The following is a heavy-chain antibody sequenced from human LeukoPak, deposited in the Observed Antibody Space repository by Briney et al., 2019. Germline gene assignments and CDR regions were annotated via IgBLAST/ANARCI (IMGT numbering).Heavy chain of an antibody. J-gene: IGHJ4*02. D-gene: IGHD4-17*01. Sequence: GGSLRLSCAASGFTFSNYGMHWVRQAPGKGLEWVAVISYDGSNKNYADSVKGRITISRDNSKNTLYLQMNSLKTEDTAVYYCANYGDSTVYWGQGTLVTVFS. CDR1: GFTFSNYG. CDR3: ANYGDSTVY. CDR2: ISYDGSNK. V-gene: IGHV3-30*18.